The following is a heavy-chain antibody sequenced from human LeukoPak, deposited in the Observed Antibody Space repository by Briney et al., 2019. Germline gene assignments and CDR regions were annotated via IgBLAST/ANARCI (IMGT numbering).Heavy chain of an antibody. J-gene: IGHJ4*02. V-gene: IGHV3-23*01. CDR1: GFSFSGYA. D-gene: IGHD2-2*01. CDR2: IGLSGGST. Sequence: PGASLRLSCAASGFSFSGYAMSWVRQAPGKGLEWVSGIGLSGGSTFYADSVKGRFTIPRDNSKNTLYLQMNSLRAEDTAVYYCAKEGWNCSSTSCYRDPFDYWGQGTLVTVSS. CDR3: AKEGWNCSSTSCYRDPFDY.